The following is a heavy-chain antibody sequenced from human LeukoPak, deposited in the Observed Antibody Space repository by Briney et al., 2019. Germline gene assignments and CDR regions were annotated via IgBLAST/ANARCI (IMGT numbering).Heavy chain of an antibody. CDR3: AREGSLDAFDI. CDR1: GYTFTSYD. J-gene: IGHJ3*02. Sequence: ASVKVSCKASGYTFTSYDINWVRQATGQGLEWMGWMNPNSGNTGYAQKFQGRVTITRDTSASTAYMELSSLRSEDMAVYYCAREGSLDAFDIWGQGTMVTVSS. CDR2: MNPNSGNT. V-gene: IGHV1-8*01.